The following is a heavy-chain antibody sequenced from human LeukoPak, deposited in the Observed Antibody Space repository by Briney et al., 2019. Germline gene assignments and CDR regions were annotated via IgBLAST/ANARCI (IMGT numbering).Heavy chain of an antibody. CDR1: GFTFSDYA. D-gene: IGHD3-10*01. CDR3: AKSQRGYDSGTSY. J-gene: IGHJ4*02. V-gene: IGHV3-23*01. CDR2: ISGSAGST. Sequence: GGSLRLSCAASGFTFSDYAMSWVRQAPGKGLEWVSTISGSAGSTYYADSVKGRFTISRDNSKNTLYLQMDSLRAEDTAVYYCAKSQRGYDSGTSYWGQGTLVTVSS.